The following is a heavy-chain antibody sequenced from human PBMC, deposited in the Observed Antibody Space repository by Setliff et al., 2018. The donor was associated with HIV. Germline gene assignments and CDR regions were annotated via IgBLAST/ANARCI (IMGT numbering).Heavy chain of an antibody. V-gene: IGHV3-48*01. J-gene: IGHJ6*03. D-gene: IGHD3-3*01. Sequence: LRLSCAASGFTFSGDSVNWVRQAPGKGLEWISYISFSTSSSKLYAESVKGRFTISRDNAKNSLYLQMNSLRVEDTAVYYCARVDFWSGHAFYMDVWGEGTTVTVSS. CDR2: ISFSTSSSK. CDR1: GFTFSGDS. CDR3: ARVDFWSGHAFYMDV.